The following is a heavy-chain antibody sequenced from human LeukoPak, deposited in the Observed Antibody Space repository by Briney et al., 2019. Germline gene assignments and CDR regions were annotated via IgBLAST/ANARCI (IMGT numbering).Heavy chain of an antibody. V-gene: IGHV4-61*02. CDR2: LYTSGST. Sequence: SQTLSLTCSVSGGSISSGTYYWSWIRQPAGKGLEWIGRLYTSGSTKYNPSLKSRVTISLDTSKNQFSLKLRSVTAADTAVYYCARDWETRVAVAGINYSYYYMDVWGKGTTVTASS. CDR1: GGSISSGTYY. J-gene: IGHJ6*03. D-gene: IGHD6-19*01. CDR3: ARDWETRVAVAGINYSYYYMDV.